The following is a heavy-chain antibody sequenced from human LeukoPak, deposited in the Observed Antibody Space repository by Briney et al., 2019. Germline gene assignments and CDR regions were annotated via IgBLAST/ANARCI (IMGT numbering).Heavy chain of an antibody. Sequence: ASVKVSCKASGYTFTSYYMHWVRQAPGQGLEWMGIINPSGGSTSYAQKFQGRVTMTRDTSTSTVYMEPSSLRSEDTAVYYCARSSRITMIVVVTKGGFDYWGQGTLVTVSS. V-gene: IGHV1-46*01. CDR1: GYTFTSYY. CDR3: ARSSRITMIVVVTKGGFDY. J-gene: IGHJ4*02. D-gene: IGHD3-22*01. CDR2: INPSGGST.